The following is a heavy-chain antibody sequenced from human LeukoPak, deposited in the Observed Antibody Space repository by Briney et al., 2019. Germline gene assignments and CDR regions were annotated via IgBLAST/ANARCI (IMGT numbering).Heavy chain of an antibody. J-gene: IGHJ5*02. CDR2: IYYSGST. D-gene: IGHD3-22*01. Sequence: PSETLSLTCTVSGGSISSYYWSWLRQPPGKGLEWIGYIYYSGSTNYNPSLKSRVTISVDTSKNQFSLKLSSVTAADTAVYYCARDRYYDSSGYYPWGQGTLVTVSS. CDR1: GGSISSYY. CDR3: ARDRYYDSSGYYP. V-gene: IGHV4-59*01.